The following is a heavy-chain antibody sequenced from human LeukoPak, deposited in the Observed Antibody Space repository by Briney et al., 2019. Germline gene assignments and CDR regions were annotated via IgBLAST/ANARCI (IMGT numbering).Heavy chain of an antibody. CDR2: ISGSGGST. J-gene: IGHJ4*02. Sequence: TGGSLRLSCAASGFTFSSYAMSWVRQAPGKGLEWVSAISGSGGSTYYADSVKGRFTISRDNSKNTLYLQMNSLRAEDTAVYYCAKAYYDSVYVYFDYWGQGTLVTVSS. V-gene: IGHV3-23*01. CDR1: GFTFSSYA. D-gene: IGHD2-8*01. CDR3: AKAYYDSVYVYFDY.